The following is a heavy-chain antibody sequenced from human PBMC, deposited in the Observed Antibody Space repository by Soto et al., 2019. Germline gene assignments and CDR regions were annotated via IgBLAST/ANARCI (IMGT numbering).Heavy chain of an antibody. J-gene: IGHJ6*02. CDR2: ISAYTGNT. V-gene: IGHV1-18*01. CDR3: ARDGEGKEDYYYYGMDV. CDR1: GYTFSTYG. Sequence: ASVKVSCKASGYTFSTYGISWVRQAPGQGLEWMGWISAYTGNTNYAQKLQGRVTMTTDTSTSTAYMELRSLRSDDTAVYYCARDGEGKEDYYYYGMDVWGQGTTVTVSS.